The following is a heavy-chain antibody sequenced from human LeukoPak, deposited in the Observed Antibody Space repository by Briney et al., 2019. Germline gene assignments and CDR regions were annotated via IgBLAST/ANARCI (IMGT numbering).Heavy chain of an antibody. D-gene: IGHD3-22*01. CDR3: ARDAAIYDSSSFYYLW. Sequence: GASVKVSCKASGYTFTGYYMHWVRQAPGQGLEWMGGITPIFGTANYAQKFQGRVTITADESTSTAYMELRSLRSEDTAVYYCARDAAIYDSSSFYYLWWGQGTLVTVSS. CDR1: GYTFTGYY. CDR2: ITPIFGTA. V-gene: IGHV1-69*13. J-gene: IGHJ4*02.